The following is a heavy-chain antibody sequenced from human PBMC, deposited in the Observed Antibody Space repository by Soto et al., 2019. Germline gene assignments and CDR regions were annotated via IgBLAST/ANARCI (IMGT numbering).Heavy chain of an antibody. CDR3: ARAGSGTYHIDYFDY. CDR1: GGSISSSSYY. J-gene: IGHJ4*02. CDR2: IYYSGST. Sequence: SETLSLTCTVSGGSISSSSYYWGWIRQPPGKGLEWIGSIYYSGSTYYNPSLKSRVTISVDTSKNQFSLKLSSVTAADTAVYYCARAGSGTYHIDYFDYWGQGTLVTVSS. V-gene: IGHV4-39*01. D-gene: IGHD2-2*01.